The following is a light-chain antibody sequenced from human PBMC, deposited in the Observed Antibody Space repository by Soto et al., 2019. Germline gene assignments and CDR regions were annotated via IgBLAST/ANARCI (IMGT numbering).Light chain of an antibody. V-gene: IGKV3-20*01. CDR2: ATS. CDR3: QQYGRLVT. CDR1: QSVDSAH. J-gene: IGKJ4*01. Sequence: EVVLTQSPGTLSLSPGERATLSCRASQSVDSAHFAWYQQQPGQAPRLLIYATSSRATGIPDRFSGSGFGTDFTLTIGRLEPEDFALYYCQQYGRLVTFGGGTKVEIK.